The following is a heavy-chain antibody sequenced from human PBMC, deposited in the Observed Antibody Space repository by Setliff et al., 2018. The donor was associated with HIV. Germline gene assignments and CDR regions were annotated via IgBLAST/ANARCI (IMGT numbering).Heavy chain of an antibody. CDR1: GYTFTSYY. CDR3: ARPLTTSYNFWGDAFSI. CDR2: INPSGGNT. V-gene: IGHV1-46*01. Sequence: ASVKVSCKASGYTFTSYYIHWVRQAPGQGLEWMGIINPSGGNTNYAQKFQERVTITRDMSTSTAYMELSSLRSEDTAVYYCARPLTTSYNFWGDAFSIWGQGTMVTVS. J-gene: IGHJ3*02. D-gene: IGHD3-3*01.